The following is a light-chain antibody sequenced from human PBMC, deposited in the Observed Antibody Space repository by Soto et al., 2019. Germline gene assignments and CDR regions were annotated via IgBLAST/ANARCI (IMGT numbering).Light chain of an antibody. CDR2: GAS. J-gene: IGKJ5*01. V-gene: IGKV3-20*01. CDR3: QQYGHSPIT. CDR1: QSLSGNY. Sequence: EIGLTQSPGTLSLSPGERVTLSCRASQSLSGNYLAWYQQKPGQAPKFLIYGASNRATDIPDRFSGGGSGTDFALTINRLEPEDSAVYYCQQYGHSPITFGQGTRLEIK.